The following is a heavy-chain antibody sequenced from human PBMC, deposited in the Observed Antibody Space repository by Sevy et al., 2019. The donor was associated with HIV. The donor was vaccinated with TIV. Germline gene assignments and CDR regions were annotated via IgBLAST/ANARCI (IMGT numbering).Heavy chain of an antibody. V-gene: IGHV3-7*01. D-gene: IGHD5-18*01. CDR2: MKEDGSEK. CDR1: GFTFSSYW. J-gene: IGHJ4*02. CDR3: AREGLGGFSYSLDC. Sequence: GGSLRLSCAASGFTFSSYWMSWVRLAPGKGLEWVATMKEDGSEKAYVDSVKGRFTISRDNAKNSLYLQMNSLRVDDTALYYCAREGLGGFSYSLDCWGQGTLVTVSS.